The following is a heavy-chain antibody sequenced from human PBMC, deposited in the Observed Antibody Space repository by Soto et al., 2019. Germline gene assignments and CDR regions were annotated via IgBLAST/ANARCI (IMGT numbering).Heavy chain of an antibody. J-gene: IGHJ3*02. CDR3: ARVSYCTSTTCPRDAFEI. V-gene: IGHV5-51*01. CDR2: IYPGDSDT. CDR1: GYSFTSYW. D-gene: IGHD2-2*01. Sequence: PGESLKISCKGSGYSFTSYWIGWVRQMPGKGLEWMGIIYPGDSDTRYSPSFQGQFTISADKSISTAYLQWSSLKASDTALYYCARVSYCTSTTCPRDAFEIWGQGTMVTVSS.